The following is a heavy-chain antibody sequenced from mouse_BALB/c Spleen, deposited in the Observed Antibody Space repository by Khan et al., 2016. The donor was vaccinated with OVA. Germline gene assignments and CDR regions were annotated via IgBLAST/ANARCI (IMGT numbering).Heavy chain of an antibody. CDR2: ISSGGSYT. CDR1: GFSFSSYS. CDR3: TGHRGYYGSSPYFDY. Sequence: EVMLVESGGGLVRPGGSLKLSCAASGFSFSSYSMSWVRQTPEKRLEWVATISSGGSYTYYPDSVKGRFTLSRDNAKNTQHLQMNSLRSEDKAMYYWTGHRGYYGSSPYFDYWGQGTTLTVSS. V-gene: IGHV5-6-4*01. D-gene: IGHD1-1*01. J-gene: IGHJ2*01.